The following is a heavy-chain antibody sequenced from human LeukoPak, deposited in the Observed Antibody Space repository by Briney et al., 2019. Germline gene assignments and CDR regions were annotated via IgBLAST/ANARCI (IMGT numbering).Heavy chain of an antibody. Sequence: GGSLRLSCAPSVFTFSSYDMSCVRQAPGKGLEWVSFIRSDGGSTLYADSVKGRFTISRDNSKNTLYAEMNSLRAEDTAVYYCATLASGYSSPFDYWGQGTLVTVSS. CDR1: VFTFSSYD. V-gene: IGHV3-23*01. J-gene: IGHJ4*02. D-gene: IGHD6-13*01. CDR2: IRSDGGST. CDR3: ATLASGYSSPFDY.